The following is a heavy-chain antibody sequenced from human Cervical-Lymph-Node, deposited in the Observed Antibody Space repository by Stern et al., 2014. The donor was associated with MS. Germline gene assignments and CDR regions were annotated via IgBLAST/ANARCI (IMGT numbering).Heavy chain of an antibody. Sequence: EVQLVESGAEVKRPGESLKISCQGSGYTFSNYWIGWVRQMPGRGLEWMGIIYPGDSDTRYTPSFQGQVTISADKSISTAYLQWSSLKASDTAMYYCTRLSSVSLADPWGKGTLVTVSS. CDR1: GYTFSNYW. CDR3: TRLSSVSLADP. V-gene: IGHV5-51*01. J-gene: IGHJ5*02. CDR2: IYPGDSDT. D-gene: IGHD6-19*01.